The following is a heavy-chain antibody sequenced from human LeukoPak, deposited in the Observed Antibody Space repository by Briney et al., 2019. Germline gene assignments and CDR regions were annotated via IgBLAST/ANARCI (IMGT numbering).Heavy chain of an antibody. V-gene: IGHV3-15*01. Sequence: GESLRLSCAASGFTFSNAWMSWVRQAPGKGLEWVGRIKSKTDGGTTDYAAPVKGRFTISRDDSKNTLYLQMNSLKTEDTAVYYCTSPRALTGSYLSWGQGTLVTVSS. CDR2: IKSKTDGGTT. CDR3: TSPRALTGSYLS. CDR1: GFTFSNAW. D-gene: IGHD3-10*01. J-gene: IGHJ5*02.